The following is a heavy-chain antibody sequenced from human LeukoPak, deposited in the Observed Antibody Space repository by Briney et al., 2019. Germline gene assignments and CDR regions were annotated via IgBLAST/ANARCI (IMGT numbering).Heavy chain of an antibody. Sequence: GGSLRLSCAASGFTFGDYAMSWVRQAPGKGLEWVGFIRSKTYGETTEYAASVKGRFTISRDDSKSIAYLQMNSLKTGDTAVYYCTRVALYLDYYYYMDVWGKGTTVTVSS. D-gene: IGHD2-2*02. J-gene: IGHJ6*03. CDR1: GFTFGDYA. CDR3: TRVALYLDYYYYMDV. CDR2: IRSKTYGETT. V-gene: IGHV3-49*04.